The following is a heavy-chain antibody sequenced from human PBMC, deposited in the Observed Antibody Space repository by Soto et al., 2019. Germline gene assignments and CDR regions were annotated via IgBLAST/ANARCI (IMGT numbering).Heavy chain of an antibody. CDR2: IKQDGGEK. Sequence: PGGSLRLSCAASGFTFSSYWMSWVRQAPGKGLEWVANIKQDGGEKNYVDSVKGRFTISRDNAKKSLYLQMNSLRAEDTAVYYCGRDLRDWDSGSYSYDYWGQET. J-gene: IGHJ4*02. V-gene: IGHV3-7*04. CDR1: GFTFSSYW. CDR3: GRDLRDWDSGSYSYDY. D-gene: IGHD1-26*01.